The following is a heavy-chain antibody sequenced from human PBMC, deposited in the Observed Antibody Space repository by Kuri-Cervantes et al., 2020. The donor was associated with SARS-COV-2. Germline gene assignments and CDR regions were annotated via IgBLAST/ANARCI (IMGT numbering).Heavy chain of an antibody. D-gene: IGHD1-14*01. CDR1: GFTFSSYG. Sequence: GGSLRLSCAASGFTFSSYGMHWVRQAPGKGLEWVAFIRYDRSNKYYADSVKGRFTISRDNSKNTLYLQMNSLRAEDTAVYYCATKPPGVNDAFDIWGQGTMVTVSS. CDR3: ATKPPGVNDAFDI. CDR2: IRYDRSNK. V-gene: IGHV3-30*02. J-gene: IGHJ3*02.